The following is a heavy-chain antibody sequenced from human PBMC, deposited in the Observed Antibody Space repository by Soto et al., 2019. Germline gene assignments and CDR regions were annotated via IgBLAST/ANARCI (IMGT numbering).Heavy chain of an antibody. J-gene: IGHJ4*02. Sequence: ALVKVSCKASGFTFTSSAMQWVRQARGQRLEWIGWIVVGSGNTNYAQKFHERVTLTRDMSTSTAYMELSSLRSEDTAVYYCAAGEIRGYSGYDYYFDYWGQGTLVTVSS. CDR1: GFTFTSSA. D-gene: IGHD5-12*01. CDR2: IVVGSGNT. CDR3: AAGEIRGYSGYDYYFDY. V-gene: IGHV1-58*02.